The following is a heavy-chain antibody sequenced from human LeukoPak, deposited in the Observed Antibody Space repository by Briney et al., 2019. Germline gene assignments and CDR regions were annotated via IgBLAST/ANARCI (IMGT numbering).Heavy chain of an antibody. Sequence: SETLSLTCTVSGGSISSSSYYWGWIRQPPGKGLEWIGSIYYSGSTYYNPSLKSRVTISVDTSKNQFSLKLSSVTAADTAVYYSARLESRIAVAGDWFDPWGQGTLVTVSS. V-gene: IGHV4-39*01. D-gene: IGHD6-19*01. CDR3: ARLESRIAVAGDWFDP. CDR1: GGSISSSSYY. J-gene: IGHJ5*02. CDR2: IYYSGST.